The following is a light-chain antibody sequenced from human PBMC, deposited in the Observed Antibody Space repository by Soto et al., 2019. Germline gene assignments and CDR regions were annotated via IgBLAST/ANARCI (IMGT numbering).Light chain of an antibody. J-gene: IGLJ1*01. Sequence: QSGLTQPASVSGSPGQSITISCTGTSSDVGSYNLVSWYQQLPGKAPKLMIYEGNKRPSGVSNRFSGSKSANTASLTISGLQTEDEADYYCCSYAGTNTFVFGTGTKVTVL. CDR3: CSYAGTNTFV. CDR2: EGN. V-gene: IGLV2-23*01. CDR1: SSDVGSYNL.